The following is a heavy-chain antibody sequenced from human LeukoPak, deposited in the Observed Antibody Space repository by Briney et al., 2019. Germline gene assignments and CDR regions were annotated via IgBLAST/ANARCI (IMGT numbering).Heavy chain of an antibody. CDR3: AKDTAYCGGDCFDAFDI. CDR1: GFTFNNYA. J-gene: IGHJ3*02. D-gene: IGHD2-21*02. CDR2: IRSSGATT. V-gene: IGHV3-23*01. Sequence: GGSLRLSCAASGFTFNNYAMTWVRQAPGQGLEWVSAIRSSGATTYYADSVKGRFTISRDNSKNTLYLQMNSLRAEDTAVYYCAKDTAYCGGDCFDAFDIWGQGTMVTVSS.